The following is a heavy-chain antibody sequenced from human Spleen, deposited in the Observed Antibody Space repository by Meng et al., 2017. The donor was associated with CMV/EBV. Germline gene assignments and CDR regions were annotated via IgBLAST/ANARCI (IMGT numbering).Heavy chain of an antibody. D-gene: IGHD6-13*01. V-gene: IGHV4-39*01. CDR1: GGSTSSSSYY. Sequence: SGGSTSSSSYYWDWIRQPPGKGPGWIGSIYHSGSTYYNSSLKSQITISIDTSKNQFSLELTSVTATDTAVYYCARRGASSWYYFFDYWGQGTLVTVSS. CDR3: ARRGASSWYYFFDY. CDR2: IYHSGST. J-gene: IGHJ4*02.